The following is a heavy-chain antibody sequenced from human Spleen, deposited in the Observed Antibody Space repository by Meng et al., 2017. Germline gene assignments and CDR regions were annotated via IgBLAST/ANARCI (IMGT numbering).Heavy chain of an antibody. D-gene: IGHD2-2*01. V-gene: IGHV2-5*01. CDR2: IYWNGDK. CDR1: GFASSSSGVG. J-gene: IGHJ5*02. CDR3: ADQDDTMPFT. Sequence: LTRGCPPQLETTPGLLSTCAFSGFASSSSGVGGGWVRQPPGKALEWLALIYWNGDKSYSPSLKSRLTITKDTSKNQVVLTMTNMDPADTATYYCADQDDTMPFTWGQGTLVTVSS.